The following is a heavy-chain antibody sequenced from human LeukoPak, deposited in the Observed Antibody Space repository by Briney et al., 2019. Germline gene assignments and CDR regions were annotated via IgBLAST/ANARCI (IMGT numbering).Heavy chain of an antibody. CDR1: GGSISSGGYS. Sequence: PSQTLSLTCTVSGGSISSGGYSWSWIRQPPGKGLEWIGYIYHSGSTYYNPSLKSRVTISVDRSKNQFSLKLSSVTAADTAVYYCARVEGASSSWYIDYWGQGTLVTVSS. V-gene: IGHV4-30-2*01. D-gene: IGHD6-13*01. CDR3: ARVEGASSSWYIDY. CDR2: IYHSGST. J-gene: IGHJ4*02.